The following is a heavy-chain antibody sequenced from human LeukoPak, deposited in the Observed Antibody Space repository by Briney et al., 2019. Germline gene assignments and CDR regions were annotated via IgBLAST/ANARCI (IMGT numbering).Heavy chain of an antibody. J-gene: IGHJ3*02. D-gene: IGHD6-19*01. CDR1: GGSISSYY. V-gene: IGHV4-59*01. Sequence: NPSETLSLTCTVSGGSISSYYWSWIRQPPGKGLEWIGYIYYSGSTNYNPSLKSRVTISVDTSKNQFSLKLSSVTAADTAVYYCARDNPYSSGWTNDAFDIWGQGTMVTVSS. CDR3: ARDNPYSSGWTNDAFDI. CDR2: IYYSGST.